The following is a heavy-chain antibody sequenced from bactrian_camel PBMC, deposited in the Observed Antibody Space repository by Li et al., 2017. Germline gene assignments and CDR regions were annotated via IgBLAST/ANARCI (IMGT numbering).Heavy chain of an antibody. CDR3: AADFAGAGWTHSY. CDR1: GYPAMTNC. J-gene: IGHJ4*01. CDR2: IYTGGGNT. Sequence: HVQLVESGGGSVQPGESLTLSCVNSGYPAMTNCVAWFRQAPGKEREGVAVIYTGGGNTYYSDSVKGRFTGSRDNAKNTLYLQMNSLRPEDTGVYYCAADFAGAGWTHSYWGQGTQVTVS. V-gene: IGHV3S1*01. D-gene: IGHD1*01.